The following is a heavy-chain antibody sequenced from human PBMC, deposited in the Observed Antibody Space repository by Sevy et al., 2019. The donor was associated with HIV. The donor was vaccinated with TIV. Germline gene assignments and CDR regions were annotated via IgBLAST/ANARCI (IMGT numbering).Heavy chain of an antibody. CDR2: INPSAGST. CDR1: GYTFTNYH. D-gene: IGHD2-21*01. J-gene: IGHJ5*02. Sequence: ASVKVSCKASGYTFTNYHMHWVRQAPGQGLEWMGIINPSAGSTRYAQKFQGRVTMTRDTSTSTVYIELSSLRSEDTAVYFCTSGDCGGDCSPHWFDPWGQGSLVTVSS. CDR3: TSGDCGGDCSPHWFDP. V-gene: IGHV1-46*03.